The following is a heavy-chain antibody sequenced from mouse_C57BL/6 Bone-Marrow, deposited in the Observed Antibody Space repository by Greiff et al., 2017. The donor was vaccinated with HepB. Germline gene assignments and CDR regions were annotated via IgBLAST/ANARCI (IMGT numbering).Heavy chain of an antibody. CDR1: GYTFTGYW. CDR3: ARGVTTVGRGFAY. Sequence: QVQLKQSGAELMKPGASVKLSCKATGYTFTGYWIEWVKQRPGHGLEWIGEILPGSGSTNYNEKFKGKATFTADTSSNTAYMQLSSLTTEDSAIYYCARGVTTVGRGFAYWGQGTLVTVSA. V-gene: IGHV1-9*01. J-gene: IGHJ3*01. D-gene: IGHD1-1*01. CDR2: ILPGSGST.